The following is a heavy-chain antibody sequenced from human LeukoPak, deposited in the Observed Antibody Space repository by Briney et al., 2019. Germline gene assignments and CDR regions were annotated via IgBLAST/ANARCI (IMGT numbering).Heavy chain of an antibody. CDR2: VHLDGRT. D-gene: IGHD3-3*01. CDR1: GGSITQTNY. J-gene: IGHJ4*02. V-gene: IGHV4-4*02. Sequence: PSETLSLTCDVSGGSITQTNYWTWVRQPPGKGLEWIGEVHLDGRTNYNPSLESRLTMSVDVSENQVSLKLTSVTAADTAVYYCAGEGGFYRPLDYSGQGTLVTVSS. CDR3: AGEGGFYRPLDY.